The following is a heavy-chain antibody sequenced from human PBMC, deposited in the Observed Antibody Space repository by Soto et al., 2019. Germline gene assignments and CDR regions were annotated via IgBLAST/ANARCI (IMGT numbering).Heavy chain of an antibody. CDR3: ASSSGLGNSGSLFYDS. J-gene: IGHJ4*02. Sequence: PSETLSLTCAVYGGSFSGYYWSWIRQPPGKGLEWIGEINHSGSTNYNPSLKSRVTISVDTSKNQFSLKLSSVTAADTAVYYCASSSGLGNSGSLFYDSWGQGTLVTVSS. V-gene: IGHV4-34*01. CDR1: GGSFSGYY. D-gene: IGHD1-26*01. CDR2: INHSGST.